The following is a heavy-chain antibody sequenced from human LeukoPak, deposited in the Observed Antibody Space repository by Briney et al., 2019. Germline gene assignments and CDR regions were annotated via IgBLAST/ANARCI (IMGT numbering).Heavy chain of an antibody. Sequence: ASVKVSCKASGYTFTGYYMHWVRQAPGQGLEWMGWIDPNSGGTNYAQKFQGRVTMTRDTSINTACMELSTLISDDTAVYYCARDSSGYLGGWGQGTLVTVSS. V-gene: IGHV1-2*02. CDR3: ARDSSGYLGG. CDR2: IDPNSGGT. CDR1: GYTFTGYY. D-gene: IGHD3-22*01. J-gene: IGHJ4*02.